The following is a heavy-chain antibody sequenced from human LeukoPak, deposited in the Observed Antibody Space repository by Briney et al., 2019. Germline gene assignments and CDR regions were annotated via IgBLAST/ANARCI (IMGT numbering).Heavy chain of an antibody. Sequence: GGSLRFYCAASGFTFSSYWLHWVRHGQGMGLVWVSRVNSDESSTNYAGSVKGRFTIPRDNAKNTLHPKMNSLRAEGTAVYYCARGARGSGTASDYWGQGTLVTVSS. CDR2: VNSDESST. CDR1: GFTFSSYW. V-gene: IGHV3-74*01. D-gene: IGHD3-10*01. CDR3: ARGARGSGTASDY. J-gene: IGHJ4*02.